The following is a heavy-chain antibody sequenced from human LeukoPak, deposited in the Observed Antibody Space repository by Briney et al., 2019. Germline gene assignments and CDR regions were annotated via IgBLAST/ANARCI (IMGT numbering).Heavy chain of an antibody. V-gene: IGHV4-39*01. CDR2: IYYSGST. CDR1: SGSISSTTYY. CDR3: ARQSVYCSSTSCYDY. Sequence: SETLSLTCTVSSGSISSTTYYWGWIRQPPGKGLEWIGSIYYSGSTYYNPSLKSRVTISVDTSKNQFSLKLSSVTAADTAVYYCARQSVYCSSTSCYDYWGQGTLVTVSS. D-gene: IGHD2-2*01. J-gene: IGHJ4*02.